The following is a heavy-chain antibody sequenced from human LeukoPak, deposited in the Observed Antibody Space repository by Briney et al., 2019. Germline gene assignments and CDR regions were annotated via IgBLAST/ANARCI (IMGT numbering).Heavy chain of an antibody. Sequence: SQTLSLTCTVSGGSISSGSYYWSWIRQPAGRGLEWIGRIYTSGSTNYNPSLKSRVTISVDTSKNQFSLKLSSVTAADTAVYYCARIVRYDAFDIWGQGTMVTVSS. CDR2: IYTSGST. V-gene: IGHV4-61*02. CDR1: GGSISSGSYY. J-gene: IGHJ3*02. CDR3: ARIVRYDAFDI. D-gene: IGHD2-15*01.